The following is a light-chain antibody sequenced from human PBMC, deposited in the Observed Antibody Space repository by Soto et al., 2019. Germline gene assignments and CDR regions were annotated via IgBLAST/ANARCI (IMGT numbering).Light chain of an antibody. J-gene: IGKJ4*01. Sequence: DIPMTQSPSSLSASVGDRVTITCQASQDIKIYLNWYQQKPGKAPNLLIYDASNLQTGVPSRFSGSGSGTYFTFTISSLQPEDVATSYCQQYDDLPLTFGGGTKVDIK. CDR3: QQYDDLPLT. CDR1: QDIKIY. CDR2: DAS. V-gene: IGKV1-33*01.